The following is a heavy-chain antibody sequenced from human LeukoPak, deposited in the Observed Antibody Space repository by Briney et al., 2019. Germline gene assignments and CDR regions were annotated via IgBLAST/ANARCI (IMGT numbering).Heavy chain of an antibody. CDR3: ATDVLLWFGNYGMDV. V-gene: IGHV3-7*01. CDR1: GFTFSSYW. J-gene: IGHJ6*02. CDR2: IKQDGSEK. D-gene: IGHD3-10*01. Sequence: GGSLRLSCAASGFTFSSYWMSWVRQAPGKGLEWVANIKQDGSEKYYVDSVKGRFTISRDNAKNSLYLQMNSLRAEDTAVYYCATDVLLWFGNYGMDVWGQGTTVTVSS.